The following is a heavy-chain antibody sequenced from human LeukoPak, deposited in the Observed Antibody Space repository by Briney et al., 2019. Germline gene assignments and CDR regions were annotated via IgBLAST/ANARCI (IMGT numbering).Heavy chain of an antibody. Sequence: GGSLGLSCAASGFTFSTYWMHWVRQAPGKGLVWVSRINSDGSRTTYADSVKGRFTISRDNAKNTLYLQMNSLRTEDTAVCYCARPETQYSSGLDGFDIWGQGTMVTVSS. V-gene: IGHV3-74*01. CDR2: INSDGSRT. CDR3: ARPETQYSSGLDGFDI. J-gene: IGHJ3*02. D-gene: IGHD6-19*01. CDR1: GFTFSTYW.